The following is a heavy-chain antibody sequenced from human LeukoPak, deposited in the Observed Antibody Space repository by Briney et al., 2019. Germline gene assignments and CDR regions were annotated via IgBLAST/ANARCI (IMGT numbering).Heavy chain of an antibody. J-gene: IGHJ5*02. CDR1: GFTFSSSA. CDR3: ARGGSIAAHNWFDP. D-gene: IGHD6-6*01. V-gene: IGHV3-53*05. Sequence: GGSLRLSCAASGFTFSSSAMSWVRQAPGKGLEWVSFIYSAGSTHYSDSVKGRFTISTDNSKNTLYLQMNSLRSDDTAVYYCARGGSIAAHNWFDPWGQGTLVTVSS. CDR2: IYSAGST.